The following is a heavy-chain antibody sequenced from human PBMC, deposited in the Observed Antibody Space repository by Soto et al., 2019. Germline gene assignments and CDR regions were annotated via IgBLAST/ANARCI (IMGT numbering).Heavy chain of an antibody. J-gene: IGHJ6*01. CDR3: ARETVLWSGPNGLDV. CDR2: NYHSGNT. CDR1: GESISSSKW. D-gene: IGHD3-3*01. V-gene: IGHV4-4*02. Sequence: SETLSLTCAVSGESISSSKWWSWVRQPPGKGLEWIGENYHSGNTKYNPPLKSRVTIHVDNSENQFSLNLNSAAADDTGVDYCARETVLWSGPNGLDVGGQGITVAVSS.